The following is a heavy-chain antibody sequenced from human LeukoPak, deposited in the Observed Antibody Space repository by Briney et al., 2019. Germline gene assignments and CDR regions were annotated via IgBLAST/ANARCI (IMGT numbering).Heavy chain of an antibody. CDR1: GDSIINYY. V-gene: IGHV4-59*12. CDR3: ARGLRNYPLKRDWFDP. J-gene: IGHJ5*02. Sequence: PSETLSLTCTVSGDSIINYYWSWIRQSPGKGLEGIGYIYYSGSTKYNPSLKSRVTISVDTSKNQFSLKLSSVTAADTAVYYCARGLRNYPLKRDWFDPWGQGTLVTVSS. D-gene: IGHD1-14*01. CDR2: IYYSGST.